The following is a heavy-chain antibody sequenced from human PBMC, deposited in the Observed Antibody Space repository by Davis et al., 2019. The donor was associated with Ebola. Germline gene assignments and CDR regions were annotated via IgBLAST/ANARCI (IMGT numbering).Heavy chain of an antibody. CDR3: VKDRFTVVVVHGGFDY. CDR1: GFTFSSYA. V-gene: IGHV3-64D*06. Sequence: GESLKISCSASGFTFSSYAMHWVRQAPGKGLESVSRISTNGENTYYAESVKSRFTISRDNSKDTLYLQMRSLRTEDTAVYYCVKDRFTVVVVHGGFDYWGQGTLVTVSS. J-gene: IGHJ4*02. D-gene: IGHD2-15*01. CDR2: ISTNGENT.